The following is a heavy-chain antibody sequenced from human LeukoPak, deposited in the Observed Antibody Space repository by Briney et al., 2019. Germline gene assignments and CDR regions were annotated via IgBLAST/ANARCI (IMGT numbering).Heavy chain of an antibody. Sequence: ASVKVSCKASGYTFTSYDINWVRQATGQGLEWMGWMNTNSGNTGYAQKFQGRVTMTRNTSISTAYMELSSLRSEDTAVYYCARGPVVVAATHKDWFDPWGQGTLVTVSS. CDR1: GYTFTSYD. CDR3: ARGPVVVAATHKDWFDP. D-gene: IGHD2-15*01. J-gene: IGHJ5*02. V-gene: IGHV1-8*01. CDR2: MNTNSGNT.